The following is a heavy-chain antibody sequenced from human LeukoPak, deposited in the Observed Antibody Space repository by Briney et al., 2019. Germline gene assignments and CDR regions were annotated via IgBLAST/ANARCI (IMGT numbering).Heavy chain of an antibody. V-gene: IGHV4-30-2*01. J-gene: IGHJ4*02. CDR3: VRGYSGSYRRYFDY. CDR2: IYHSGST. CDR1: GGSISSGGYS. D-gene: IGHD1-26*01. Sequence: TLSLTCAVSGGSISSGGYSWSWIRQPPGKGLEWIGYIYHSGSTYYNPSLKSRVTISVDRSKNQFSLKLSSVTAADTAVYYCVRGYSGSYRRYFDYWGQGTLVTVSS.